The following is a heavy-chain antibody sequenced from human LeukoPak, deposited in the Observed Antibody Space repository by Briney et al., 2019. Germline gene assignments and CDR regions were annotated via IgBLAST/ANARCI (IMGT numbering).Heavy chain of an antibody. CDR3: AKGVVRFWEWSPPDY. V-gene: IGHV3-21*04. Sequence: GGSLRLSCAAYGFTFSSYSRSWVRQAPGKGLGWVSSMSSSSSYIYYADSVKGRFTISRDNAKKTLYLQMNSLRAEDTAVYYCAKGVVRFWEWSPPDYWGQGTLVTASS. CDR2: MSSSSSYI. D-gene: IGHD3-3*01. J-gene: IGHJ4*02. CDR1: GFTFSSYS.